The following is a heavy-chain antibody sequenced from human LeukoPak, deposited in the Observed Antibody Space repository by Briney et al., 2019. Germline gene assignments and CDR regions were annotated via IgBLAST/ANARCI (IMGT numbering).Heavy chain of an antibody. CDR1: GFTFSNYA. D-gene: IGHD3-9*01. V-gene: IGHV3-23*01. Sequence: GGSLRLSCAASGFTFSNYAMSWVRQAPGKGLEWVSAVSGRDDSTYYADSVKGRFTISRDNSRNTLYLQMNSLRAEDTAVYYCAKWGDYDILTGYYDSDYWGQGTLVTVSS. CDR2: VSGRDDST. CDR3: AKWGDYDILTGYYDSDY. J-gene: IGHJ4*02.